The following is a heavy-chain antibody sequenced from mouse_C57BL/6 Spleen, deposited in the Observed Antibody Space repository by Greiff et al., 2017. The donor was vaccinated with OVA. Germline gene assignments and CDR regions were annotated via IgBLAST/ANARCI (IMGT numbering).Heavy chain of an antibody. V-gene: IGHV1-69*01. CDR3: ARSPHYYVRFYCYFDV. CDR1: GYTFTSYW. J-gene: IGHJ1*03. CDR2: IDPSDSYT. Sequence: VQLQQPGAELVMPGASVKLSCKASGYTFTSYWMHWVKQRPGQGLEWIGEIDPSDSYTNYNQKFKGKSTLTVDKSSSTAYMQLSSLTSEDSSFYYCARSPHYYVRFYCYFDVWGTGTTVTVSS. D-gene: IGHD1-2*01.